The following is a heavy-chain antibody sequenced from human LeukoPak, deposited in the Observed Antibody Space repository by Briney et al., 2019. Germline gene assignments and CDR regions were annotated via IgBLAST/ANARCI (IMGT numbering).Heavy chain of an antibody. CDR2: IIPIYGTP. V-gene: IGHV1-18*01. D-gene: IGHD5-12*01. J-gene: IGHJ4*02. CDR1: GGTFSSYA. Sequence: ASVKVSCQASGGTFSSYAISWVRRAPGQGLNGMGWIIPIYGTPNYAQKLQGRVTMTTDTSTSTSYMELRSLRSDDTAVYYCARCIVATPDYWGQGTLVTVSS. CDR3: ARCIVATPDY.